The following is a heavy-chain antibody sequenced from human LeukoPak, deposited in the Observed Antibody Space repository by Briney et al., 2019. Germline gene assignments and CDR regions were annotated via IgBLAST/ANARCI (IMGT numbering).Heavy chain of an antibody. CDR1: GFSFNSYA. J-gene: IGHJ6*02. CDR3: ANQPGLYDSGWSWTYHFFGVDV. CDR2: VSGRGERT. V-gene: IGHV3-23*01. Sequence: PGGSLRLSCAASGFSFNSYAMSWVRQASGKGLEWVSAVSGRGERTYYADFVQGRFSISRDNSKDTVYLQMNSLRAGDTAIYYCANQPGLYDSGWSWTYHFFGVDVWGRGTTVTVSS. D-gene: IGHD6-19*01.